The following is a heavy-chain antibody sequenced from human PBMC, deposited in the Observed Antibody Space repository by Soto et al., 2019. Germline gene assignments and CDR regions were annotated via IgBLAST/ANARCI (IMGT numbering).Heavy chain of an antibody. V-gene: IGHV3-30*18. J-gene: IGHJ4*02. Sequence: QVQLVESGGGVVQPGRSLRLSCAASGFTFSRHGMHWVRQAPGKGLEWVSVISHDGREDYYAESVRGRFTISRDNSKNTLYLQMNSLRPEETAGYYCTKDRSAGCGGDCHLDYWGQGSLVSVSS. D-gene: IGHD2-21*02. CDR3: TKDRSAGCGGDCHLDY. CDR2: ISHDGRED. CDR1: GFTFSRHG.